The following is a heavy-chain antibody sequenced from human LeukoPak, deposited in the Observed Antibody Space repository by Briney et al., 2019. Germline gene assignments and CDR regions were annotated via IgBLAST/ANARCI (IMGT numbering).Heavy chain of an antibody. CDR3: ARDDVAWNDVHWFDP. CDR1: GFTFSRFW. D-gene: IGHD1-1*01. Sequence: GGSLRLSCVASGFTFSRFWMIWVRQAPGQGLEWVAMIKPDGSGEYYLDSVKGRFTISRDNAKNSLYLQMNSLRADDTAVYYCARDDVAWNDVHWFDPWGQGTLVTVSS. CDR2: IKPDGSGE. J-gene: IGHJ5*02. V-gene: IGHV3-7*01.